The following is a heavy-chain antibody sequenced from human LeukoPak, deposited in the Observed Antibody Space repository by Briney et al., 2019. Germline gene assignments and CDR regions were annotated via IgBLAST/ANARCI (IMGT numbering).Heavy chain of an antibody. CDR1: GGSCSGYY. V-gene: IGHV4-34*01. CDR2: INHSGST. Sequence: SSETLSLTCAVYGGSCSGYYWSWLRQPPGKGREWSGEINHSGSTNYNPSLKSRVTISVDTSKNQFSLKLSSVTAADTAVYYCAREKIAAAGPRGYFDYWGQGTLVTVSS. CDR3: AREKIAAAGPRGYFDY. J-gene: IGHJ4*02. D-gene: IGHD6-13*01.